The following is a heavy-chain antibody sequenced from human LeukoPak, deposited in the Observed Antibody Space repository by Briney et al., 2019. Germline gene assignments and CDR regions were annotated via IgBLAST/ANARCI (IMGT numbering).Heavy chain of an antibody. CDR1: GFTFGSYS. D-gene: IGHD6-19*01. Sequence: GGSLRLSCAASGFTFGSYSMNWVRQAPGKGLKWVSSISSSSSYIYYADSVKGRFTISRDNAKNSLYLQMNSLRAEDTAVYYCARDVEGIAVAGTPSPFFDYWGQGTLVTVSS. CDR3: ARDVEGIAVAGTPSPFFDY. V-gene: IGHV3-21*01. J-gene: IGHJ4*02. CDR2: ISSSSSYI.